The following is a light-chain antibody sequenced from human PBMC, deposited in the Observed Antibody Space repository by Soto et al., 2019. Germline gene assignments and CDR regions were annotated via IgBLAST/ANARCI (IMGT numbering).Light chain of an antibody. CDR3: QQSFSTLKIT. V-gene: IGKV1-39*01. Sequence: DIQMTQSPSALSASVGDRFTITCRASQSISNYLNWYQQKPGKAPKLLIYAASNLQSGVPSRFSGSGSGTDFTLTISSLHPEDFATYYCQQSFSTLKITFGQGTRLEIK. CDR1: QSISNY. CDR2: AAS. J-gene: IGKJ5*01.